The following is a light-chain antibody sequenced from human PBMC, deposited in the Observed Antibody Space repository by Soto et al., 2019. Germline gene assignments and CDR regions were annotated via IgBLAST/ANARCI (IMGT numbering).Light chain of an antibody. CDR3: QKYNRAPLT. CDR2: AAS. Sequence: DIQMTQSPSSLSASVGDRVTITCRASQGIRNYLAWYQQRPGKVPTLLIYAASTVQSGVPSRFSGSGSGTHFTLTISSLQPEDVATYYCQKYNRAPLTFGQGTRREIK. V-gene: IGKV1-27*01. CDR1: QGIRNY. J-gene: IGKJ5*01.